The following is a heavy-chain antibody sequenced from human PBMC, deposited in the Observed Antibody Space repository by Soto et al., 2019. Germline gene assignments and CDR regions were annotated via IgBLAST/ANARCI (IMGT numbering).Heavy chain of an antibody. Sequence: EVQLVESGGGLGKPGESLRLSCAGSGFTFRNAWMSWVRQAPGKGLEWVGRIKSKIDGGTTDYAAPVKGRFLISRDDSENTVFLQMNSLKIEDTAVYYCTYYYDSISHPRFDYWGQGTLVTVSS. CDR2: IKSKIDGGTT. CDR1: GFTFRNAW. J-gene: IGHJ4*02. V-gene: IGHV3-15*01. D-gene: IGHD3-22*01. CDR3: TYYYDSISHPRFDY.